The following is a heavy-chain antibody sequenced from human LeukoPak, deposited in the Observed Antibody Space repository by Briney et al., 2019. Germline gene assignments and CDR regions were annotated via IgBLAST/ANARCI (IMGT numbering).Heavy chain of an antibody. V-gene: IGHV3-48*03. CDR2: ISSSGSTI. CDR3: ARVGPDYYYYYMDV. CDR1: GFTFSSYE. J-gene: IGHJ6*03. D-gene: IGHD3-16*01. Sequence: PGGSLRLSCAASGFTFSSYEMNWVRQAPGKGLEWVSYISSSGSTIYYADSVKGRFTISRDNAKNSVYLQMNSLRAEDTAVYYCARVGPDYYYYYMDVWGKGTTVTVSS.